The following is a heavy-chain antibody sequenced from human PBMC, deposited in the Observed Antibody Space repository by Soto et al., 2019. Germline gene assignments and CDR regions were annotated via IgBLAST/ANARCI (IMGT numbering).Heavy chain of an antibody. Sequence: SVKVSCKAFGGNFTNYGISWVRQAPGQGLEWMGGIIPLFGTTNYAQKFRGRVTVTADESTSTVYVELNSLRSEDTAICYCARAHGTSWYNWFDPWGQGTLVTVSS. J-gene: IGHJ5*02. CDR3: ARAHGTSWYNWFDP. CDR2: IIPLFGTT. D-gene: IGHD1-26*01. CDR1: GGNFTNYG. V-gene: IGHV1-69*13.